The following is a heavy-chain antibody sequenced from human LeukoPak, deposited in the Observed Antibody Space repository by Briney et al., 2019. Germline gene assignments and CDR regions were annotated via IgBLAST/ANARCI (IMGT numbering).Heavy chain of an antibody. J-gene: IGHJ4*02. CDR1: GFTFSSYW. CDR2: INSDGSST. D-gene: IGHD2-15*01. V-gene: IGHV3-74*01. Sequence: GGSLRLSCAASGFTFSSYWMHWVRQAPGKGLVWVSRINSDGSSTNYADSVKGRFTISRDNAKNTLYLQMNSLRAEDTAVYYCAKDRAVVVAATDDYWGQGTLVTVSS. CDR3: AKDRAVVVAATDDY.